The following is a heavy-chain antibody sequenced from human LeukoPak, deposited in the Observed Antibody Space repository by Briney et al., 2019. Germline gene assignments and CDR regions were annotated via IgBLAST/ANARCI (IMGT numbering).Heavy chain of an antibody. CDR2: IWYDGSNK. J-gene: IGHJ5*02. CDR3: AKFLGVSVWYGISGP. Sequence: GGSLRLSCAASGFTFSSYGMHWVRQAPGKGLEWVAVIWYDGSNKYCADSVKGRFTISRDNSKNTLYLQMNSLRAEDTAVYYCAKFLGVSVWYGISGPWGQGTLVTVSS. V-gene: IGHV3-33*06. D-gene: IGHD3-10*01. CDR1: GFTFSSYG.